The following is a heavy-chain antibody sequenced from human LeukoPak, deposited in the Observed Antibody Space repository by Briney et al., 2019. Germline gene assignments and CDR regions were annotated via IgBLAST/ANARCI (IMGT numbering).Heavy chain of an antibody. D-gene: IGHD3-22*01. CDR3: TRDPIYSDNSGYWNDY. CDR1: GFTSSSYA. V-gene: IGHV3-64*04. Sequence: PGGSPRLSCSASGFTSSSYAMHWVRQAPGKGLEYVSAISSNGGSTYYADSVKGRFTISRDNAKNSLYLQMNSLRAEDTAMYYCTRDPIYSDNSGYWNDYWGQGTLVTVSS. CDR2: ISSNGGST. J-gene: IGHJ4*02.